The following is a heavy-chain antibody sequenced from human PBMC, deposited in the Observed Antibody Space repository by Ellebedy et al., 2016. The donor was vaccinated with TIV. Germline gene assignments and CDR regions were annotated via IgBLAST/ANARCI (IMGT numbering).Heavy chain of an antibody. CDR3: ARILRGGSNGDYFDY. J-gene: IGHJ4*02. CDR2: IYHTGST. V-gene: IGHV4-4*02. Sequence: MPSETLSLTCTVSGDSISNTHWWWSWVRQPPGKGLVWIGEIYHTGSTNYNSSLKGRLFMSVDVSKNQFSLELSSVTAADTAVYYCARILRGGSNGDYFDYWGQGTQVTASS. D-gene: IGHD3-3*01. CDR1: GDSISNTHW.